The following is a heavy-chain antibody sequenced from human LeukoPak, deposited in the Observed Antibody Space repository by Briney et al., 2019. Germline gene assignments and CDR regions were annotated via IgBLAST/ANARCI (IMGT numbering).Heavy chain of an antibody. CDR3: ARDVVVTSSPDAFDI. J-gene: IGHJ3*02. D-gene: IGHD2-21*01. Sequence: SQTPSLTCAVSGDSVTSGGYYWTWIRHHPGKGLEWIGYISNSGTTSYNPSLKSRVSISVDTSDNQFSLRLTSVTAADTAVYYCARDVVVTSSPDAFDIWGQGTMVTVSS. V-gene: IGHV4-31*11. CDR1: GDSVTSGGYY. CDR2: ISNSGTT.